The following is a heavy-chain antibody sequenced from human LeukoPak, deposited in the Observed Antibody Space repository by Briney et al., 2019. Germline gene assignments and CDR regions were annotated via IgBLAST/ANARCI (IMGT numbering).Heavy chain of an antibody. CDR2: INPSDGST. J-gene: IGHJ4*02. D-gene: IGHD3-3*01. V-gene: IGHV1-46*01. CDR1: GYTFTSYY. Sequence: ASVKVSCKASGYTFTSYYMHWVRQAPGQGLEWMGIINPSDGSTSYAQKFQGRVTMTRDTSTSTVYMELSSLRSEDTAVYYCARAGFRGFWSGYYHNHYFAYWGQGTLVTVSS. CDR3: ARAGFRGFWSGYYHNHYFAY.